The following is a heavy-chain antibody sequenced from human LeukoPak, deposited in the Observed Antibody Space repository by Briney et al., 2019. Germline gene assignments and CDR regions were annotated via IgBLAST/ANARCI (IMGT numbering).Heavy chain of an antibody. CDR1: GFTFINYW. J-gene: IGHJ4*02. D-gene: IGHD4-17*01. CDR2: IKKDGSEK. Sequence: GGSLRLSCAASGFTFINYWMSWVRQAPGKGLEWLANIKKDGSEKYYVDSVKGRFTISRDNAKNSLYLQMNSLRAEDTAIYYCVREYDDYTRWEDYWGQGTLVTVSS. V-gene: IGHV3-7*01. CDR3: VREYDDYTRWEDY.